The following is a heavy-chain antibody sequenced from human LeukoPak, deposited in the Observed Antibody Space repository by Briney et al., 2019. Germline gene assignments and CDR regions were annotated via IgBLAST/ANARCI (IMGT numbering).Heavy chain of an antibody. D-gene: IGHD3-22*01. CDR2: ISVQNGNT. V-gene: IGHV1-18*01. J-gene: IGHJ4*02. CDR1: GYSFNNYG. Sequence: ASVKVSCKAAGYSFNNYGIEWVRQAPGQGLEWMGWISVQNGNTKSAQKFDGRVTMTTDTSTSTAYMELRSLGSDDTAVYYCARDHDSSGYYQSRFDYWGQGTLVIVSS. CDR3: ARDHDSSGYYQSRFDY.